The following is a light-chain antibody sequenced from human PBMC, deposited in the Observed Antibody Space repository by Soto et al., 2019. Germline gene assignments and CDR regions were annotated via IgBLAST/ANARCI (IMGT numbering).Light chain of an antibody. CDR3: MQALQTPLT. V-gene: IGKV2-28*01. Sequence: EIVMTQSPLSLPVTPGEPASISCRSSQSLLHSNGYTYLDWYLQKPGQSPQLLIYLGSTRASGVPDRFSGSGSGTDFTLKISRVEAEDVGLYYCMQALQTPLTFGGGTKVEIK. J-gene: IGKJ4*01. CDR1: QSLLHSNGYTY. CDR2: LGS.